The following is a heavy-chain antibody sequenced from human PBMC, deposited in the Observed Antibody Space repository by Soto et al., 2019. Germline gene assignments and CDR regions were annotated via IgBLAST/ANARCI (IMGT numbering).Heavy chain of an antibody. Sequence: QVQLQESGPGLVKPSQTLSLTCTVSGGSISSGGYYWTWIRQHPGKGLEWIGYIYYSGSTYYNPSLNSRVTISIDTSKNQFSLQLSSLTAADTAVYYCARGGRGFYPYYFDYWGQGTMVTVSS. D-gene: IGHD3-22*01. CDR2: IYYSGST. V-gene: IGHV4-31*03. CDR1: GGSISSGGYY. J-gene: IGHJ4*02. CDR3: ARGGRGFYPYYFDY.